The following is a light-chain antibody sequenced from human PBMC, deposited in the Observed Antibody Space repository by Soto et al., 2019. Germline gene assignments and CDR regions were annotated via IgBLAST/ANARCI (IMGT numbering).Light chain of an antibody. V-gene: IGKV3-20*01. CDR1: QSVSSSY. J-gene: IGKJ3*01. CDR2: GAS. CDR3: QQYGSSPFT. Sequence: EIVLTQSPGTLSLSPGERATLSCRASQSVSSSYLAWYQQKPGQTPRLLFYGASSRATGIPDRFSGRGSGTDFTLTISRLEPEDFAVYYCQQYGSSPFTFGPGTKVDIK.